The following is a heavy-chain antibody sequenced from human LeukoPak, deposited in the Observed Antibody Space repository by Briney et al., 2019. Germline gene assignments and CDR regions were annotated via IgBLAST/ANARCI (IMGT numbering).Heavy chain of an antibody. CDR3: ARDYGLGLYYHFWSGTPPGD. CDR2: INPNSGGT. CDR1: GYTFTSYY. D-gene: IGHD3-3*01. Sequence: ASVKVSCKASGYTFTSYYMHWVRQAPGQGLEWMGWINPNSGGTNYAQKFQGRVTMTRDTSISTAYMELSRLRSDDTAVYYCARDYGLGLYYHFWSGTPPGDWGQGTLVTVSS. V-gene: IGHV1-2*02. J-gene: IGHJ4*02.